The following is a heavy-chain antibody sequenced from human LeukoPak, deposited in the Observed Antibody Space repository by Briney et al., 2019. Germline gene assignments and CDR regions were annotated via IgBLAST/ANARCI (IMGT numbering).Heavy chain of an antibody. V-gene: IGHV1-18*01. J-gene: IGHJ4*02. CDR2: ISAYNGNT. CDR3: ARGSSSVIPALKFDY. Sequence: ASVKVSCKASGYTFTSYGISWVRQAPGQGLEWMGWISAYNGNTNYAQKLQGRVTMTTDTSTSTAYMELRSLRSDDTAVYYCARGSSSVIPALKFDYWGQGTLVTVSS. CDR1: GYTFTSYG. D-gene: IGHD6-13*01.